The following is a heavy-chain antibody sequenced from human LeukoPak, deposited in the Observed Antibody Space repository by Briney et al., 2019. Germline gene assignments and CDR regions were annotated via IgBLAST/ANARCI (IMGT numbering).Heavy chain of an antibody. V-gene: IGHV4-34*01. CDR3: ARGDYGYDSSGYYYYFDY. Sequence: SETLSLTCAVYGGSFSGYYWSWIRQPPGKGVEWIGEINHRGSTNYNPSLKSRVTISVDTSKKKFSLKLRCVGAADTAVYYCARGDYGYDSSGYYYYFDYWGQGTLVTVSS. CDR2: INHRGST. D-gene: IGHD3-22*01. CDR1: GGSFSGYY. J-gene: IGHJ4*02.